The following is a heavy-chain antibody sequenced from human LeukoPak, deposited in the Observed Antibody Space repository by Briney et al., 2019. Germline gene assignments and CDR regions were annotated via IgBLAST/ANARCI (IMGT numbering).Heavy chain of an antibody. Sequence: QTGGSLRLSCAASGFTFNGYNMNWVRQAPGKGLEWVSHISSSSSTIYYADSVKGRFTVSRDNAKNSLYLQMNSLRDEDTAVYYCARTGYSNYYWGQGTLVTVSS. CDR1: GFTFNGYN. CDR3: ARTGYSNYY. D-gene: IGHD4-11*01. V-gene: IGHV3-48*02. J-gene: IGHJ4*02. CDR2: ISSSSSTI.